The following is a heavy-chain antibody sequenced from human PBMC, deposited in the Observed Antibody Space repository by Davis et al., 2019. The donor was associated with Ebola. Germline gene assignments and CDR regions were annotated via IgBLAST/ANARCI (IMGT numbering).Heavy chain of an antibody. CDR2: ISYDGSNK. CDR3: AKTNNRWLQLDYYYGMDV. V-gene: IGHV3-30*18. CDR1: GFTFSSYR. J-gene: IGHJ6*04. D-gene: IGHD5-24*01. Sequence: GGSLRLSCAASGFTFSSYRMHWVRQAPGKGLEWVAVISYDGSNKYYADSVKGRFTISRDNSKNTLYLQMNSLRAEDTAVYYCAKTNNRWLQLDYYYGMDVWGKGTTVTVSS.